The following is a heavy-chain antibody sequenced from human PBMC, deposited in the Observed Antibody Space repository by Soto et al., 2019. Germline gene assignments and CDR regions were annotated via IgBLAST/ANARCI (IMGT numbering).Heavy chain of an antibody. V-gene: IGHV4-4*07. Sequence: QVQLQESGPGLVKPSETLSLTCTVSGDSMRKYYWSWIMQPAGKGLEWIGRIYTSGITNYNPSLKSRVNMSIDTSNNHFSLNFKYVTAADAAVYYCERTVGAAYYFDFWGQGAMVTVSS. CDR1: GDSMRKYY. CDR3: ERTVGAAYYFDF. D-gene: IGHD1-26*01. CDR2: IYTSGIT. J-gene: IGHJ4*02.